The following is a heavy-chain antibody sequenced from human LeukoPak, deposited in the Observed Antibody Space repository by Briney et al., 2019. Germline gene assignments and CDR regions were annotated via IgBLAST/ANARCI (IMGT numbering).Heavy chain of an antibody. CDR3: ARFSQLSLDV. CDR2: ISSSSSYI. CDR1: GFTFSDHY. J-gene: IGHJ6*04. V-gene: IGHV3-21*01. Sequence: GGSLRLSCLASGFTFSDHYMDWVRQTPGKGLEWVSSISSSSSYIYYADSVKGRFTLSRDNAKNSLYLQMNSLRAEDTAVYYCARFSQLSLDVWGKGTTVTVSS. D-gene: IGHD2-2*01.